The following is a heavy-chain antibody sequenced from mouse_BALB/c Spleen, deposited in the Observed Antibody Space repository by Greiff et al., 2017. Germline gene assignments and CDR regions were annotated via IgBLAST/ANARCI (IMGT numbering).Heavy chain of an antibody. V-gene: IGHV14-3*02. CDR1: GFNIKDTY. CDR2: IDPANGNT. J-gene: IGHJ4*01. CDR3: ARGASYAMDY. D-gene: IGHD6-1*01. Sequence: VQLQQSGAELVKPGASVKLSCTASGFNIKDTYMHWVKQRPEQGLEWIGRIDPANGNTKYDPKFQGKATITADTSSNTAYLQLSSLTSEDSAVYYCARGASYAMDYWGQGTSVTVSS.